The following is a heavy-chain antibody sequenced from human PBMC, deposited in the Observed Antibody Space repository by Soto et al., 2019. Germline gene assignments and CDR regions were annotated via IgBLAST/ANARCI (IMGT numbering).Heavy chain of an antibody. CDR2: IYYSGST. CDR3: ARRTSSSWSQYNWFDP. J-gene: IGHJ5*02. Sequence: SETLSLTCTVSGGSISSYYWSWIRQPPGKGLEWIGYIYYSGSTNYNPSLKSRVTISVDTSKNQFSLKLSSVTAADTAVYYCARRTSSSWSQYNWFDPWGQGTLVTVSS. CDR1: GGSISSYY. V-gene: IGHV4-59*01. D-gene: IGHD6-13*01.